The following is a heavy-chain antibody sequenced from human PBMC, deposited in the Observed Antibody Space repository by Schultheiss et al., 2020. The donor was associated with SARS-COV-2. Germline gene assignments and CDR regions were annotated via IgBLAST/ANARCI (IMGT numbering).Heavy chain of an antibody. CDR1: GFTFSSYA. CDR3: ARQRRYFDWLLAGAFDI. V-gene: IGHV3-23*01. J-gene: IGHJ3*02. D-gene: IGHD3-9*01. Sequence: GGSLRLSCAASGFTFSSYAMSWVRQAPGKGLEWVSAISGSGGSTYYADSVKGRFTISRDNAKNTAYLQMNSLRAEDTAVYYCARQRRYFDWLLAGAFDIWGQGTMVTVSS. CDR2: ISGSGGST.